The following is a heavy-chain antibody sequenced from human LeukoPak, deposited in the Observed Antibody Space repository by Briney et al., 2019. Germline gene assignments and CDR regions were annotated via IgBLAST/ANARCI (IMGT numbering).Heavy chain of an antibody. CDR1: GGSISSGSYY. D-gene: IGHD3-16*01. J-gene: IGHJ6*03. CDR2: IYYSGYT. CDR3: ARETSQKGAHYMDV. V-gene: IGHV4-61*01. Sequence: SETLSLTCTVSGGSISSGSYYWSWIRQPPGKGLEWLGDIYYSGYTNYNPSLKSRVTISVDTSKNQFSLKLRSVTAADTAVYYCARETSQKGAHYMDVWGKGTTVTISS.